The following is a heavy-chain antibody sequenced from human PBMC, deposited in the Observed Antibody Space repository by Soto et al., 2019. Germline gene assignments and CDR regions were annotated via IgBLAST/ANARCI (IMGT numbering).Heavy chain of an antibody. J-gene: IGHJ6*02. D-gene: IGHD6-13*01. Sequence: QVQLVESGGGVVQPGTSLRLSCTTSGFTFSNHAMHWVRQAPGKGLEWVAQIWYDGSNKYYADSVKGRFTISRDNSRNMVYVQMNSLRVEDTAVYYCARDEQQLAPYALDVRGQGTSVTVSS. CDR1: GFTFSNHA. CDR3: ARDEQQLAPYALDV. V-gene: IGHV3-33*01. CDR2: IWYDGSNK.